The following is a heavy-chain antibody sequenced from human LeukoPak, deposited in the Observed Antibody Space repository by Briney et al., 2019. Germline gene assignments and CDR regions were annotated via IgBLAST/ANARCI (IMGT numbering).Heavy chain of an antibody. CDR3: ARITFGGVIAV. D-gene: IGHD3-16*02. Sequence: GGSLRLSCAASGFTFTNYPMNWVRQAPGKGLEWVSSISSSSSYIYYADSVKGRFTISRDNAKNSLYLQMNSLRAEDTAVYYCARITFGGVIAVWGQGTLVTVSS. J-gene: IGHJ4*02. CDR2: ISSSSSYI. V-gene: IGHV3-21*01. CDR1: GFTFTNYP.